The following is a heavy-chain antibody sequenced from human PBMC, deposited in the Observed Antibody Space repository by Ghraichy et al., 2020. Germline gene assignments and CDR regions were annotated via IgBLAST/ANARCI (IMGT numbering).Heavy chain of an antibody. CDR3: ARDSSYSGGFDN. CDR2: TYYRSKWYN. V-gene: IGHV6-1*01. Sequence: TLSLTCAISGDSVSSNTDVWNWIRQSPSRGLEWLGRTYYRSKWYNDYAISVKGRITINTDTSKNQFSLQLNSVTPEDTAVYYCARDSSYSGGFDNWGQGTLVTVSS. D-gene: IGHD1-26*01. CDR1: GDSVSSNTDV. J-gene: IGHJ5*02.